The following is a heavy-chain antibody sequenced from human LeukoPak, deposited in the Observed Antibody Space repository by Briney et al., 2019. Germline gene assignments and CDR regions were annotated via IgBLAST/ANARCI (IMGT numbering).Heavy chain of an antibody. Sequence: SETLSLTCTVSGVSISSYYWSWIRQPPGKGLEWIGYIYYSGSTNYNPSLKSRVTISVDTSKNQFSLKLSSVTAADTAVYYCARGVYGSGRRRSDAFDIWGQGTMVTVSS. V-gene: IGHV4-59*01. D-gene: IGHD3-10*01. CDR3: ARGVYGSGRRRSDAFDI. J-gene: IGHJ3*02. CDR1: GVSISSYY. CDR2: IYYSGST.